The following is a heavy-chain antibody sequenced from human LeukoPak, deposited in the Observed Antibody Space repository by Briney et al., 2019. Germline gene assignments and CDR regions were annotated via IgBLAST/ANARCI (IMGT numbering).Heavy chain of an antibody. CDR2: INWNGGST. J-gene: IGHJ6*03. CDR1: GFTFDDYG. V-gene: IGHV3-20*04. D-gene: IGHD1-26*01. Sequence: GGSLRLSCAASGFTFDDYGMSWVRQAPGKGLEWVSGINWNGGSTGYADSVKGRFTISRDNSKNTLYLQMNSLRAEDTAVYYCAKFMGATYYYYYYMDVWGKGTTVTISS. CDR3: AKFMGATYYYYYYMDV.